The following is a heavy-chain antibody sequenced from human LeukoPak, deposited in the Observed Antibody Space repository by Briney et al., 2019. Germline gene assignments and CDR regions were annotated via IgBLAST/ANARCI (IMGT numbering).Heavy chain of an antibody. CDR3: RYYDSSGSQTDY. J-gene: IGHJ4*02. Sequence: TGGSLRLSCAASAITFSTYSMNWVRQAPGKGLVWVSRINSDGSSTSYADSVKGRFTISRDNAKNTLYLQMNSLRAEDTAVYYCRYYDSSGSQTDYWGQGTLVTVSS. CDR2: INSDGSST. V-gene: IGHV3-74*01. CDR1: AITFSTYS. D-gene: IGHD3-22*01.